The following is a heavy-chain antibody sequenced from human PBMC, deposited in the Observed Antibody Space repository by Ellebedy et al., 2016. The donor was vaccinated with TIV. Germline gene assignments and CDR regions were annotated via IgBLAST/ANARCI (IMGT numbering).Heavy chain of an antibody. CDR1: GFPFGGSW. CDR2: IKQDGSDK. V-gene: IGHV3-7*01. Sequence: PGGSLRLSCAASGFPFGGSWMTWVRQAPGKGLEWVANIKQDGSDKFYVDSVKGRFTISRDNAKNSLYLQMNSLRAEDTAVYYCARVTTPATGTGYYFDYWGQGTLVTVSS. CDR3: ARVTTPATGTGYYFDY. D-gene: IGHD4-17*01. J-gene: IGHJ4*02.